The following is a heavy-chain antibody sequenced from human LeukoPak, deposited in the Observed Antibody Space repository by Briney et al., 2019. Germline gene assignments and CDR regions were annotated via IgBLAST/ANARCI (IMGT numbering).Heavy chain of an antibody. J-gene: IGHJ4*02. CDR3: ARGLRPGPGPYFDY. CDR2: MNPNSGNT. V-gene: IGHV1-8*01. CDR1: GYTSTSYD. Sequence: VASVKVSCKASGYTSTSYDINWVRQATGQGLEWMGWMNPNSGNTGYAQKFQGRVTMTRNTSISTAYMELSSLRSEDTAVYYCARGLRPGPGPYFDYWGQGTLVTVSS.